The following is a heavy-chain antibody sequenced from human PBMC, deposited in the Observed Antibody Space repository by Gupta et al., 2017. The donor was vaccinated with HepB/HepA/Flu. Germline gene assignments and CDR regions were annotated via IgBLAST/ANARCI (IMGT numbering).Heavy chain of an antibody. Sequence: GVRRVPFRWLEWVAVISYDGSNKYYADSVKGRFTISRDNSKNTLYLQMNSLRAEDTAVYYCAKDRSGSGSPNYYYYYGMDVWGQGTTVTVSS. D-gene: IGHD3-10*01. CDR3: AKDRSGSGSPNYYYYYGMDV. V-gene: IGHV3-30*18. J-gene: IGHJ6*02. CDR2: ISYDGSNK.